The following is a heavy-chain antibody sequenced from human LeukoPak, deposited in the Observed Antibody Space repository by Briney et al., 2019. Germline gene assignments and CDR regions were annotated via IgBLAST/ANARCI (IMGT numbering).Heavy chain of an antibody. CDR1: GFTVSSDY. CDR2: IYSGGST. J-gene: IGHJ5*01. Sequence: GGSLRLSCAASGFTVSSDYMSWVRQAPGKGLEWVSVIYSGGSTDYADSVKGRFTISRDNSKNTLYLRMNSLRAEDTAVYYCARGRRSSGWYTLDSWGQGTLVTVSS. V-gene: IGHV3-66*01. D-gene: IGHD6-19*01. CDR3: ARGRRSSGWYTLDS.